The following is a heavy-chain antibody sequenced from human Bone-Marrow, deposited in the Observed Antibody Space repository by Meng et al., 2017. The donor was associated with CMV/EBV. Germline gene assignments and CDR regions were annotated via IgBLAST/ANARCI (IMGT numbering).Heavy chain of an antibody. V-gene: IGHV4-34*01. D-gene: IGHD6-6*01. CDR3: ARGLSSSSRAPAY. CDR2: INHSGRT. Sequence: AVYGGSFRGYYWSGIRQPPGKGLEWIGEINHSGRTNYNPSLKSRVTISVDTSKNQFSLKLSSVTAADTAVYYCARGLSSSSRAPAYWGQGTLVTVSS. CDR1: GGSFRGYY. J-gene: IGHJ4*02.